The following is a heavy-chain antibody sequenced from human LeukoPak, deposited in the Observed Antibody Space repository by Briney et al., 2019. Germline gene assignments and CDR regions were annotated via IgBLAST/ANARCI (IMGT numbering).Heavy chain of an antibody. J-gene: IGHJ4*02. CDR3: AREILGGFNPGAY. D-gene: IGHD1-14*01. CDR1: LDSTTSNF. CDR2: IHRSGSP. V-gene: IGHV4-4*02. Sequence: PSETLSLTCTVSLDSTTSNFWSGVRQPPGKGREWIGEIHRSGSPNYNPSLQSRVTISIDRSRNQIALELSSVTAADTAVYYCAREILGGFNPGAYWGQGTLVTVSS.